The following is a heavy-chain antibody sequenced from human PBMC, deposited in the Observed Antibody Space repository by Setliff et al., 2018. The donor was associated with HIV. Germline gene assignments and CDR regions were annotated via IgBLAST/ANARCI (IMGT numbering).Heavy chain of an antibody. CDR1: GYSLTDLS. CDR2: VYPGDMDV. D-gene: IGHD3-10*01. J-gene: IGHJ4*02. CDR3: ARGGYWYDDNPYYRPLDY. Sequence: ASVKVSCKVSGYSLTDLSIGWVRQMPGKGLEWMGIVYPGDMDVKYNPSFQGRVTISADRFRTTTYLQWSGLKASDTAIYYCARGGYWYDDNPYYRPLDYWGQGTLVTVSS. V-gene: IGHV5-51*01.